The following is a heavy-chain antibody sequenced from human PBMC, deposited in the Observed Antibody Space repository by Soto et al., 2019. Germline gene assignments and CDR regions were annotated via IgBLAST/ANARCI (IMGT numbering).Heavy chain of an antibody. CDR1: GGTFSSYA. V-gene: IGHV1-69*06. CDR2: IIPIFGTA. D-gene: IGHD5-18*01. CDR3: ASYRRGYSYGVDYYGMDV. J-gene: IGHJ6*02. Sequence: ASVRVSCKASGGTFSSYAISWVRQAPGQGLEWMGGIIPIFGTANYAQKFQGRVTITADKSTSTAYMELSSLRSEDTAVYYCASYRRGYSYGVDYYGMDVWGQGTTVTVSS.